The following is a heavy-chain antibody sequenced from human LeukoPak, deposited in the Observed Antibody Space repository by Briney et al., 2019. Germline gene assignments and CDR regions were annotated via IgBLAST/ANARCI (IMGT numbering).Heavy chain of an antibody. D-gene: IGHD3-16*02. CDR2: INPNSGGT. CDR1: GYTFTGYY. Sequence: ASVKVSCKASGYTFTGYYRHWVRQAPGQGLEWMVRINPNSGGTNYAQKFQGRVTMTRDTSISTAYMELSRLRSDDTAVYYCARDSDTYDYVWGSYRFDYWGQGTLVTVSS. CDR3: ARDSDTYDYVWGSYRFDY. V-gene: IGHV1-2*06. J-gene: IGHJ4*02.